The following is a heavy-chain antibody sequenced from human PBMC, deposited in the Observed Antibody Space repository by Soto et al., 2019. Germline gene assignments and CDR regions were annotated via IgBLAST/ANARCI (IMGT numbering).Heavy chain of an antibody. V-gene: IGHV1-18*01. CDR1: GYTFTTSG. CDR2: ISTYNVDT. D-gene: IGHD1-26*01. Sequence: QVQLVQSGPEVRKPGASVKVSCEASGYTFTTSGISWVRQVPGQGLEWMGWISTYNVDTNSAQNFQGRVLMTADTSTGTAYMELMSLKSEDTAVYYCARQGSWPYYYYGLDVWGQGTIVTVSS. CDR3: ARQGSWPYYYYGLDV. J-gene: IGHJ6*02.